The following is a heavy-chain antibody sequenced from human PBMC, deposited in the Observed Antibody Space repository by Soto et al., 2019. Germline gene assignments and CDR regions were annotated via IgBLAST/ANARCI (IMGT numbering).Heavy chain of an antibody. J-gene: IGHJ1*01. CDR3: AKEEGIAVAVAEYFQH. CDR2: ISYDGSNK. D-gene: IGHD6-19*01. V-gene: IGHV3-30*18. CDR1: GFTFSSYG. Sequence: QVQLVESGGGVVQPGRSLRLSCAASGFTFSSYGMHWVRQAPGKGLEWVAGISYDGSNKYYADSVKGRFTISRDNSKNTLYLQMNSLRAEDTAVYYCAKEEGIAVAVAEYFQHWGQGTLVTVSS.